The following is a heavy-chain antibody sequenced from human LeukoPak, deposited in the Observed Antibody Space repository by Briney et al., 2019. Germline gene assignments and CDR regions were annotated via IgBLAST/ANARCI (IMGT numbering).Heavy chain of an antibody. CDR2: TFYNGRT. CDR3: ARDHYDSSGYPFDY. J-gene: IGHJ4*02. V-gene: IGHV4-39*07. Sequence: SETLSLTCTVSGDSISGSSYYWGWIRQPPGKGLEWIGSTFYNGRTYYKPSLKSRVTISVDTSKNQFSLKLSSVTAADTAVYYCARDHYDSSGYPFDYWGQGTLVTVSS. CDR1: GDSISGSSYY. D-gene: IGHD3-22*01.